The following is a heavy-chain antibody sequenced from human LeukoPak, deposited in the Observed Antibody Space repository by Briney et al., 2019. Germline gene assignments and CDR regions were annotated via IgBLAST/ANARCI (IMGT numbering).Heavy chain of an antibody. J-gene: IGHJ5*02. V-gene: IGHV4-4*02. Sequence: SGTLSLTCAVSGGSISSSNWWSWVRQPPGKGLEWIGEIYHSGSTNYNPSLKSRVTISVDKSKNQFSLKLSSVTAADTAVYYCARTRLGYCSSTSCYTNNWFDPWGQGTLVTVSS. CDR2: IYHSGST. CDR1: GGSISSSNW. D-gene: IGHD2-2*02. CDR3: ARTRLGYCSSTSCYTNNWFDP.